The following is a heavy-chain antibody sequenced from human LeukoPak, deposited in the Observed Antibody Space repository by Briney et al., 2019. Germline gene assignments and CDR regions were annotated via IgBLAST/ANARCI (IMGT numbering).Heavy chain of an antibody. J-gene: IGHJ4*02. D-gene: IGHD5-18*01. CDR1: GGSISSGGYY. V-gene: IGHV4-31*03. Sequence: SSEILSLTCTVSGGSISSGGYYWSWIRQHPGKGLEWIGYIYYSGSTYYNPSLKSRVTISVDTSKNQFSLKLSSVTAADTAVYYCARDNFSSYGYYFDYWGQGTLVTVSS. CDR3: ARDNFSSYGYYFDY. CDR2: IYYSGST.